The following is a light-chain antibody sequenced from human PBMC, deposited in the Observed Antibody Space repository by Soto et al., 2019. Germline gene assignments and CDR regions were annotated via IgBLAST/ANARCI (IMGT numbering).Light chain of an antibody. CDR1: QSVSTH. V-gene: IGKV3-15*01. CDR3: RHYHGWLIT. Sequence: EIVMTQSPATLSVSPGEGATVSFMASQSVSTHLAWYQPKPVQAPWLLFYDASTRATGIPARFSGSGSGTEFTLTIGSLQSEDFAVYYCRHYHGWLITFGQGTRLEIK. J-gene: IGKJ5*01. CDR2: DAS.